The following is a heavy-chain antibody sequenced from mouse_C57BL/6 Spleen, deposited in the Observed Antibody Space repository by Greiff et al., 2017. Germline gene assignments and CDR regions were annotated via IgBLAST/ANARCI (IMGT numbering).Heavy chain of an antibody. Sequence: QVQLQQSGAELVRPGASVTLSCKASGYTFTDYEMHWVKQTPVHGLEWIGAIDPETGGTAYNQQFTGKAILTADTSSTTAYMGLRSLTSEESAVYYSKRNYRSSRDPFDYWGQGTTLTVAS. V-gene: IGHV1-15*01. D-gene: IGHD1-1*01. CDR1: GYTFTDYE. CDR2: IDPETGGT. CDR3: KRNYRSSRDPFDY. J-gene: IGHJ2*01.